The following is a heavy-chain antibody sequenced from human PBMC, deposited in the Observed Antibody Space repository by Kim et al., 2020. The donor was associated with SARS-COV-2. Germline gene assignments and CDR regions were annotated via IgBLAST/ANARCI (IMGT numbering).Heavy chain of an antibody. CDR3: ARGSYYESVSLSDYYNRMDV. D-gene: IGHD3-10*01. J-gene: IGHJ6*02. CDR2: ISHDGRNK. Sequence: GGSLRLSCAASGLSFDSAAMNWVRQAPGKGLEWVAVISHDGRNKEYADSVKGRFTISRDNPKSTLYLQMNSLRAEDTAVYYCARGSYYESVSLSDYYNRMDVWGQGTTVTVSS. V-gene: IGHV3-30-3*01. CDR1: GLSFDSAA.